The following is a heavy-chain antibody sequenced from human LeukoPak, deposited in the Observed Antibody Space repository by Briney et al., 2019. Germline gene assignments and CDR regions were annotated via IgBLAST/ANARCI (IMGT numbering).Heavy chain of an antibody. D-gene: IGHD2-15*01. J-gene: IGHJ4*02. V-gene: IGHV3-30*18. CDR1: GFMFSAYG. Sequence: GGPLRLSCAASGFMFSAYGMHWVRQAPGKGLEWVAVISSDGSSKNYADSVKGRFSMSRDNSKNTLYLQMNSLRIEDTAVYYCAKDGDCGGGGCFPNNFNYWGQGTLVIVSS. CDR3: AKDGDCGGGGCFPNNFNY. CDR2: ISSDGSSK.